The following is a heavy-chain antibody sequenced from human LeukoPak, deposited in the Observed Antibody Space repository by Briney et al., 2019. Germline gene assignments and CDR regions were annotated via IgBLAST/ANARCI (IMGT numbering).Heavy chain of an antibody. Sequence: GGSLRLSCAASGFTFSSYSMNWVRHAPGKGLEWVSYIGSTTSTIYYADSVKGRFTISRDNAKNSLYLQMNSLRAEDTAVYYCAELGITMIGGVWGKGTTVTISS. CDR3: AELGITMIGGV. CDR1: GFTFSSYS. CDR2: IGSTTSTI. V-gene: IGHV3-48*04. D-gene: IGHD3-10*02. J-gene: IGHJ6*04.